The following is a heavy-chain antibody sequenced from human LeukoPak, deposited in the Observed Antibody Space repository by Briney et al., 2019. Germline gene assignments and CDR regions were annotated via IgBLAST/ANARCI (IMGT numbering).Heavy chain of an antibody. CDR3: AKDPRLISMMTFGGVDY. J-gene: IGHJ4*02. D-gene: IGHD3-16*01. V-gene: IGHV3-30*18. CDR1: GFTFSGYA. CDR2: ISYDGSNK. Sequence: GGSLRLSCAASGFTFSGYAMSWVRQAPGKGLEWVAVISYDGSNKYYADSVKGRFTISRDNSKNTLYLQMNSLRDEDTAVYYCAKDPRLISMMTFGGVDYWGQGTLVTVSS.